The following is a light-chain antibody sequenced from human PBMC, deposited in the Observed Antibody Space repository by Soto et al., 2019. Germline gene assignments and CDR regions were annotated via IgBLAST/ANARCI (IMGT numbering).Light chain of an antibody. CDR2: GAS. Sequence: ERVMTQSPAPLSVSPGGRATLSCRASQSISSNLAWYQQKPGQAPRLLIYGASTRATGIPARFGGSGSGTEFTLTISGLQSEDFAVYYCQQYNSWPITFGQGTRLEIK. CDR1: QSISSN. J-gene: IGKJ5*01. V-gene: IGKV3-15*01. CDR3: QQYNSWPIT.